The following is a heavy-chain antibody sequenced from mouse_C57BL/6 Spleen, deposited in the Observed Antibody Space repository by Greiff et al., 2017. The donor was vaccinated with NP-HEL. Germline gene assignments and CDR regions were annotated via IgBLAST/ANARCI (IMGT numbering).Heavy chain of an antibody. V-gene: IGHV5-4*03. J-gene: IGHJ4*01. D-gene: IGHD1-1*01. CDR3: ARREDYGSSLMDY. CDR2: ISDGGSYT. Sequence: EVKLVESGGGLVKPGGSLKLSCAASGFTFSSYAMSWVRQTPEKRLEWVATISDGGSYTYYPDNVKGRFTISRDNAKNNLYLQMSHLKSEDTAMYYCARREDYGSSLMDYWGQGTSVTVSS. CDR1: GFTFSSYA.